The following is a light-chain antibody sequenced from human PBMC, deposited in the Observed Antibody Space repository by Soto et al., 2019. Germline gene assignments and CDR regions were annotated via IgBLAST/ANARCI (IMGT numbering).Light chain of an antibody. J-gene: IGLJ2*01. V-gene: IGLV4-69*01. CDR2: LNSDGSH. CDR3: QTWGTGIHVV. Sequence: PVLTQSPSASASLGASVKLTCTLSSGHSNYVIAWHQQQPEKGPRYLMKLNSDGSHSKGDGIPDRFSGSSSGAERYLTISSLQSEDEADYYCQTWGTGIHVVFGGGTKLTVL. CDR1: SGHSNYV.